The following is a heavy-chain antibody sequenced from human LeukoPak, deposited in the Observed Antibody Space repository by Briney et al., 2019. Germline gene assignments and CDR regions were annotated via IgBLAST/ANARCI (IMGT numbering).Heavy chain of an antibody. J-gene: IGHJ4*02. CDR1: GFTFDDYA. CDR2: ISWNSGSI. CDR3: VKGGYCSSTSCYFDY. D-gene: IGHD2-2*01. V-gene: IGHV3-9*01. Sequence: PGRSLRLSCAASGFTFDDYAMHWVRQAPGKGLEWVSGISWNSGSIGYADSVKGRFTISRDNAKNSLYLQMNSLRAEDTALYYCVKGGYCSSTSCYFDYWGQGTLVTVSS.